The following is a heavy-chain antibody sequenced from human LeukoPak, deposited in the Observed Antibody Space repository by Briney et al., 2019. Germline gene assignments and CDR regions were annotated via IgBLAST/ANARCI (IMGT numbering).Heavy chain of an antibody. J-gene: IGHJ4*02. CDR3: ARRGSGYYSFDY. Sequence: SETLSPTCSVYGVSIATGNYYCTWTRQPAGKGLQWFGRIFTGGTTNYNPSLQSRGTLSLATSKHHFSLELSSLTAPDTTMYYCARRGSGYYSFDYWGQGTLVTVSS. D-gene: IGHD3-22*01. V-gene: IGHV4-61*02. CDR1: GVSIATGNYY. CDR2: IFTGGTT.